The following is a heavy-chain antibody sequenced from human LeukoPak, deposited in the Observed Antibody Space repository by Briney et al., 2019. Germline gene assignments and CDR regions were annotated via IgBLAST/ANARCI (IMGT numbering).Heavy chain of an antibody. V-gene: IGHV1-2*02. D-gene: IGHD6-6*01. CDR3: ARGPRSSSSPTSHPPEY. CDR1: GYTFTGYY. Sequence: ASVKVSCKASGYTFTGYYMHWVRQAPGQGLEWMGWINPNSGGTNYAQKFQGRVTMTRDTSISTAYMELSRLRSDDTAVYYCARGPRSSSSPTSHPPEYWGQGTLVTVSS. J-gene: IGHJ4*02. CDR2: INPNSGGT.